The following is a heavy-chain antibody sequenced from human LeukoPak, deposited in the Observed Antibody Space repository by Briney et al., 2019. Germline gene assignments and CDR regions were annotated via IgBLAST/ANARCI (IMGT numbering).Heavy chain of an antibody. D-gene: IGHD5-18*01. CDR3: ARVGGYSYGPNWFDP. J-gene: IGHJ5*02. CDR2: ISGSGGNT. V-gene: IGHV3-23*01. CDR1: GFSFSNYA. Sequence: GGSLRLSCAASGFSFSNYAMSWVRQAPGKGLEWVSIISGSGGNTFYADSVKGRFTISRDNSKNTLYLQMNSLRAEDTALYYCARVGGYSYGPNWFDPWGQGTLVTVSS.